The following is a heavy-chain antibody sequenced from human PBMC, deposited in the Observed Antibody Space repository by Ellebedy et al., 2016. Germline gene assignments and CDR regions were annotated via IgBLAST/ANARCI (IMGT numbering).Heavy chain of an antibody. CDR1: GFTFSSYW. CDR3: AAQPILDRDYDAY. Sequence: GGSLRLXCAASGFTFSSYWMYWVRQAPGKGLVWVSRINSDGSTTRYADSVKGRFTISRDNAKNTLSLQMNSLRAEDTAVYYCAAQPILDRDYDAYWGQGTLVPVSS. CDR2: INSDGSTT. V-gene: IGHV3-74*01. J-gene: IGHJ4*02. D-gene: IGHD4/OR15-4a*01.